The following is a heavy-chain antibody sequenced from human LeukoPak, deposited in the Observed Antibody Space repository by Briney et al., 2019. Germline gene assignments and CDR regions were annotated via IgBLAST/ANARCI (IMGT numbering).Heavy chain of an antibody. V-gene: IGHV3-7*01. D-gene: IGHD3-10*01. J-gene: IGHJ4*02. CDR1: GFTFSSLW. Sequence: GGSLRLSCVGSGFTFSSLWMSWVRQIPGKGLEWVANIKQNGSEVYYVDSVKGRFTISRDNAKNSLYLQMNSLRVEDTAVYYCACRPSDIRYYGVFDFWGQGSLVTVSS. CDR3: ACRPSDIRYYGVFDF. CDR2: IKQNGSEV.